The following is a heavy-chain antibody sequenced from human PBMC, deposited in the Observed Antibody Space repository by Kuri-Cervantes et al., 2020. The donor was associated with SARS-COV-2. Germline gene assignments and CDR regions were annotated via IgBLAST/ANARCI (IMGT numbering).Heavy chain of an antibody. D-gene: IGHD3-22*01. CDR3: ARDRDDSSGRYYFDY. V-gene: IGHV3-11*04. Sequence: GESLKISCTASGFIFSDYYMTWIRQAPGKGLEWVSNIGPSGTTKYYADSVKGRFTISRDSAKNSLYLQMSSLRAEDTAVYYCARDRDDSSGRYYFDYWGQGTLVTVSS. J-gene: IGHJ4*02. CDR2: IGPSGTTK. CDR1: GFIFSDYY.